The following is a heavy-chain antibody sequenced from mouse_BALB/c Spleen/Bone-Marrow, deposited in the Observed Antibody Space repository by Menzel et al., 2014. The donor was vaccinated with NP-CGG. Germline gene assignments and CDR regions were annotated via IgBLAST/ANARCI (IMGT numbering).Heavy chain of an antibody. V-gene: IGHV1-77*01. CDR1: GYTFTDYV. J-gene: IGHJ4*01. CDR3: ARSPNWDPYYAVDS. CDR2: IYPGSGGT. D-gene: IGHD4-1*01. Sequence: QVQLQQSGPELVKPGASVKMSCKASGYTFTDYVISWVKQRTGQGLEWIGEIYPGSGGTYSHEKFKGKATLTADKSSNTAYMQLSSLTSEDSAVYFCARSPNWDPYYAVDSWGQGTSVTVSS.